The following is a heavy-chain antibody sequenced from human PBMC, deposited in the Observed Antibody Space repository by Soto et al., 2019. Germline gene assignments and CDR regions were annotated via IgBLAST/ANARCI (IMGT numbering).Heavy chain of an antibody. CDR2: ISGSGSNT. J-gene: IGHJ4*02. Sequence: PWGSLRLSCAASGFIFINYAISFCRHSPGKGLEWVSFISGSGSNTYYADSVKGRFTISRGNSKNTLYLQMNSLRAEDAAVYYCVREASSSGLHLDHWGRGTLVTVSS. V-gene: IGHV3-23*01. CDR3: VREASSSGLHLDH. CDR1: GFIFINYA. D-gene: IGHD6-6*01.